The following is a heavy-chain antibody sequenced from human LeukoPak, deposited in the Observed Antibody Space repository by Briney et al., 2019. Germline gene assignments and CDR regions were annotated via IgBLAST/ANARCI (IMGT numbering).Heavy chain of an antibody. V-gene: IGHV3-23*01. CDR3: AKGGDDFWSGYYKPSDY. Sequence: GGSLRLSCAASGFTFSSYAMSWVRQAPGKGLEWVSAISGSGGSTYYADSVKGRFTISRDNSKNTLYLQMNSLRAEDTAVYYCAKGGDDFWSGYYKPSDYWGQGILVTVSS. D-gene: IGHD3-3*01. CDR2: ISGSGGST. CDR1: GFTFSSYA. J-gene: IGHJ4*02.